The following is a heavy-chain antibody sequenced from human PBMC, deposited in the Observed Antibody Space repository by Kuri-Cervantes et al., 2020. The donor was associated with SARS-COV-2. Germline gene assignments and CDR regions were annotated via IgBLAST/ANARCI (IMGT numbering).Heavy chain of an antibody. V-gene: IGHV1-69*04. CDR1: GGTFSSYA. D-gene: IGHD4-17*01. CDR2: IIPIFGIA. J-gene: IGHJ6*02. Sequence: SVKVSCKASGGTFSSYAISWVRQAPGQGLEWMGRIIPIFGIANYAQKFQGRVTITADKSTSTAYMELSSLRSEDTAVYYCARVEEYGDSYYYYGMDVWGQGTTVTVSS. CDR3: ARVEEYGDSYYYYGMDV.